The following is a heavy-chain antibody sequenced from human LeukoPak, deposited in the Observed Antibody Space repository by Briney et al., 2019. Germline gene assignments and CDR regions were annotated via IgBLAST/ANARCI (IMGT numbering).Heavy chain of an antibody. J-gene: IGHJ4*02. CDR2: ISYDGSNK. CDR1: GFTFSSYA. D-gene: IGHD5-18*01. Sequence: PGGSLRLSCAASGFTFSSYAMHWVRQAPGKGLEWVAVISYDGSNKYYADSVKGRFTISRDNSKNTLYLQMNSLRAEDTAVYYCARGVTWIQLWEIDYWGQGTLVTVSS. V-gene: IGHV3-30-3*01. CDR3: ARGVTWIQLWEIDY.